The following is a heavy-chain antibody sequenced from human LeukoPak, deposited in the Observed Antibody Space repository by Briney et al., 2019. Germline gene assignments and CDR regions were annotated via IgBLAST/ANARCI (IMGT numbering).Heavy chain of an antibody. CDR2: ISGSGGST. V-gene: IGHV3-23*01. D-gene: IGHD6-13*01. CDR1: GFTFSSHA. J-gene: IGHJ4*02. Sequence: GGSLRLSCTPSGFTFSSHAMSWVRQAPGKGLEWVSAISGSGGSTYYADSVKGRFTISRDNSKNTLYLQMNSLRAEDTAVYYCAKREYPAASFDYWGQGTLVTVSS. CDR3: AKREYPAASFDY.